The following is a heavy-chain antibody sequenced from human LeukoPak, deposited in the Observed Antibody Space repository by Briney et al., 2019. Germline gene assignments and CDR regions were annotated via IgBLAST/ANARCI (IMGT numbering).Heavy chain of an antibody. Sequence: GGSLRLSCAASGFTFSSYAMSWVRQAPGKGLEWVSAISGSGGSTYYADSVKGRFTISRDNSKNTLYLQMNSLRAEDTAVYYCAKDLDFYSSSWYSFFQHWGQGTLVTVSS. D-gene: IGHD6-13*01. V-gene: IGHV3-23*01. CDR3: AKDLDFYSSSWYSFFQH. J-gene: IGHJ1*01. CDR2: ISGSGGST. CDR1: GFTFSSYA.